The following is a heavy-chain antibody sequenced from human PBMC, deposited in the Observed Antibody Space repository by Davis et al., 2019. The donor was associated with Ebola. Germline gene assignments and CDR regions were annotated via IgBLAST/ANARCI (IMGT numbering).Heavy chain of an antibody. CDR3: ARAHNYGSYYYYGMDV. CDR2: IIPILGIA. CDR1: GYTFTGNY. Sequence: SVKVSCKASGYTFTGNYIQWVRQAPGQGLEWMGRIIPILGIANYAQKFQGRVTITADKSTSTAYMELSSLRSEDTAVYYCARAHNYGSYYYYGMDVWGQGTTVTVSS. V-gene: IGHV1-69*02. J-gene: IGHJ6*02. D-gene: IGHD3-10*01.